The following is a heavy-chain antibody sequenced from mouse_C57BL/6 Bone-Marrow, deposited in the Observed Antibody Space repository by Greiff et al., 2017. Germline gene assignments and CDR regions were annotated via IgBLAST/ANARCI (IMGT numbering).Heavy chain of an antibody. J-gene: IGHJ3*01. CDR1: GFNIKDYY. CDR2: IDPEGGGT. CDR3: ARYYYGSSSPWFAY. V-gene: IGHV14-2*01. D-gene: IGHD1-1*01. Sequence: EVQLQQSGAELVKPGASVKLSCTASGFNIKDYYMHWVKQRTEQGLEWIGRIDPEGGGTKYAPKFQGKATITADTSSNTAYLQLSSLTSEDTAVYYCARYYYGSSSPWFAYWGQGTLVTVSA.